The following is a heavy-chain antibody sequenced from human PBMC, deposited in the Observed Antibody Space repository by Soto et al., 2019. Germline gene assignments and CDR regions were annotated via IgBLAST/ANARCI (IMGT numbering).Heavy chain of an antibody. CDR1: GFTFSSYW. Sequence: LRLSCAASGFTFSSYWMHWVRQAPGKGLVWVSRINSDGSSTSYADSVKGRFTISRDNAKNTLYLQMNSLRAEDTAVYYCAREGQQLVLGAFDIWGQGTMVTVSS. D-gene: IGHD6-13*01. J-gene: IGHJ3*02. V-gene: IGHV3-74*01. CDR2: INSDGSST. CDR3: AREGQQLVLGAFDI.